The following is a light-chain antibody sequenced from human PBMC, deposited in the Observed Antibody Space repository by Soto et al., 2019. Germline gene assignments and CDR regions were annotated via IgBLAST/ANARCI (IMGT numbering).Light chain of an antibody. CDR1: SSNIGAGYD. J-gene: IGLJ1*01. Sequence: QSVLTQPPSVSGAPGKRFSISCTGSSSNIGAGYDVHWYQHLPGTAPKLLIYANNNRPSGVPDRFSGSKSGTSASLAITGLQAEDEDDYYCQSYDSSRSPLYVFGTGTKVTVL. V-gene: IGLV1-40*01. CDR2: ANN. CDR3: QSYDSSRSPLYV.